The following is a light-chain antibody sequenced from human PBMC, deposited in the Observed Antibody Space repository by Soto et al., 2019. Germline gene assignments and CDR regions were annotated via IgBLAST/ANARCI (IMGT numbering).Light chain of an antibody. V-gene: IGLV1-40*01. CDR3: QSYDSSLSGYV. CDR2: GNS. J-gene: IGLJ1*01. Sequence: QSVLTQPPSVSGAPGQRVTISCTGSSSNNGAGYDVHWYQQLPGTAPKLLIYGNSNRPSGVPDRFSGSKSGTSASLAITGLQAEDEADYYCQSYDSSLSGYVFGTGTKVT. CDR1: SSNNGAGYD.